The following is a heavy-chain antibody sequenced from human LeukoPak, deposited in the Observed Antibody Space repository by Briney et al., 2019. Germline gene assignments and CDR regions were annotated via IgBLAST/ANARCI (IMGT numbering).Heavy chain of an antibody. V-gene: IGHV4-59*01. CDR1: GGSISSYY. Sequence: PSETLSLNCTVSGGSISSYYWSWIRQPPGKGLEWIGYIYYSGSTNYNPSLKSRVTISVDTSKNQFSLKLSSVTAADTAVYYCARDNSLLWFGELLANWFDPWGQGTLVTVSS. J-gene: IGHJ5*02. D-gene: IGHD3-10*01. CDR2: IYYSGST. CDR3: ARDNSLLWFGELLANWFDP.